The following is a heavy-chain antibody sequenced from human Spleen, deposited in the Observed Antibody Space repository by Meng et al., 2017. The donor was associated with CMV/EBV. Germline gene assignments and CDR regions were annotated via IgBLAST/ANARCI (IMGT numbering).Heavy chain of an antibody. J-gene: IGHJ4*02. V-gene: IGHV3-23*03. CDR3: VKDDPTGWGDY. CDR2: VYRGNLGI. D-gene: IGHD3-16*01. CDR1: GFTFRNYA. Sequence: SCAASGFTFRNYAMSWVRQAPGKGLEWVAVVYRGNLGINYVNSVRGRFTISKDYSKNTLDLQMNSLRAEDTAVYYCVKDDPTGWGDYWGQGSLVTVSS.